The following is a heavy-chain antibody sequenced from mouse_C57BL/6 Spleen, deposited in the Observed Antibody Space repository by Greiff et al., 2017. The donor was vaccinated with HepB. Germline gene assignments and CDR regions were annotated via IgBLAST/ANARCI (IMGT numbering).Heavy chain of an antibody. Sequence: QVHVKQSGAELVRPGASVKLSCKASGYTFTDYYINWVKQRPGQGLEWIARIYPGSGNTYYNEKFKGKATLTAEKSSSTAYMQLSSLTSEDSAVYFCAVYSNYEGFAYWGQGTLVTVSA. CDR3: AVYSNYEGFAY. V-gene: IGHV1-76*01. D-gene: IGHD2-5*01. CDR1: GYTFTDYY. J-gene: IGHJ3*01. CDR2: IYPGSGNT.